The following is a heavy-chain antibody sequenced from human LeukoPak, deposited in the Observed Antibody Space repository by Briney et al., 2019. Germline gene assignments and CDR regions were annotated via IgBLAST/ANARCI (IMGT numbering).Heavy chain of an antibody. CDR2: IYYSRNT. V-gene: IGHV4-39*07. D-gene: IGHD1-1*01. CDR1: GGSISSSSYY. Sequence: SETLSLTCSVSGGSISSSSYYWGWIRQPPGKGLEWIGSIYYSRNTYNNPSLKSRVTVSVDTSKNQFSLKLSSVIEADTAVYYCARAYAGYASRFDYWGQGILVTVSS. J-gene: IGHJ4*02. CDR3: ARAYAGYASRFDY.